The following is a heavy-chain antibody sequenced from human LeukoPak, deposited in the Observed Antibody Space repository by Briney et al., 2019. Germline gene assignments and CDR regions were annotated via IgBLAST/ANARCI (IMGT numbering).Heavy chain of an antibody. J-gene: IGHJ4*02. Sequence: GASVKVSCKASGYTFTGYYMHWVRQAPGQGLEWMGWSNPNSGGTNYAQKFQGRVTMTRDMSTSTVYMELSSLRSEDTAVYYCARVYYDSSGYSSGEDYWGQGTLVTVSS. D-gene: IGHD3-22*01. CDR3: ARVYYDSSGYSSGEDY. CDR2: SNPNSGGT. CDR1: GYTFTGYY. V-gene: IGHV1-2*02.